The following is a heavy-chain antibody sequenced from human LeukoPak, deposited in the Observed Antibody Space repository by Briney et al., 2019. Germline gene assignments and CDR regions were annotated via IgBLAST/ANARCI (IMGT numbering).Heavy chain of an antibody. CDR3: ARSLGSSGYQDY. Sequence: GSLRLSCAASGFTFSSYGMSWVRQAPGKGLEWVSAISGSGGSTYYADSVKGRFTISRDNSKNTLYLQMNSLRAEDTAVYYCARSLGSSGYQDYWGQGTLVTVSS. D-gene: IGHD3-22*01. V-gene: IGHV3-23*01. J-gene: IGHJ4*02. CDR2: ISGSGGST. CDR1: GFTFSSYG.